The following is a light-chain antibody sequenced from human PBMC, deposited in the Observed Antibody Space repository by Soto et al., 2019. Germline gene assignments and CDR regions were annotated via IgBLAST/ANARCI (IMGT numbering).Light chain of an antibody. J-gene: IGLJ2*01. Sequence: QYVLTQPPSASGSPGQSVTISCTGTSSDVGGYNYVSWFQQHPGKAPKVIISEVSKRPSGVPDRFSGSKSGNTASLTVSGLQAEDEADYYCSSYEGSNSLVFGGGTQLTVL. CDR1: SSDVGGYNY. CDR3: SSYEGSNSLV. V-gene: IGLV2-8*01. CDR2: EVS.